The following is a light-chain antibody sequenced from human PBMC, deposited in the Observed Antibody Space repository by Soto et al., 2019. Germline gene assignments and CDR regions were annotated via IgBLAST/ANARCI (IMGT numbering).Light chain of an antibody. Sequence: DIQMTQSPSNLSASVGDRVTITCRASQSTSTWLAWYQQRPGKTPKLLISEASKLESGVPSRFSGSGSGTEFTLTISSLQPDDFATYYCQQYITYPYAFGQGTKVEIK. CDR2: EAS. CDR1: QSTSTW. J-gene: IGKJ1*01. V-gene: IGKV1-5*03. CDR3: QQYITYPYA.